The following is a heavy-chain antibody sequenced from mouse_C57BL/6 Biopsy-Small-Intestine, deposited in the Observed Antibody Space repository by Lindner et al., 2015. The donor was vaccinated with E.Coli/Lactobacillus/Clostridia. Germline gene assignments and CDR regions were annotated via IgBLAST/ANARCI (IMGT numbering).Heavy chain of an antibody. CDR3: TRSLLRHQSYFDY. D-gene: IGHD1-2*01. Sequence: VQLQESGPELVKPGASVKMSCKASGYTFTDYYMHWVKQSHGKSLEWIGYIYPDNGGNGYNQKFKDKATLTVDESSSTAYMELRSLTSEDSAVYYCTRSLLRHQSYFDYWGQGTTLTVSS. CDR1: GYTFTDYY. J-gene: IGHJ2*01. CDR2: IYPDNGGN. V-gene: IGHV1-34*01.